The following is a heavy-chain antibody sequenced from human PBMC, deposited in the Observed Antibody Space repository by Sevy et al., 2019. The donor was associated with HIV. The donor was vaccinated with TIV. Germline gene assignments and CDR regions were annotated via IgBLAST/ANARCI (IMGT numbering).Heavy chain of an antibody. V-gene: IGHV4-4*07. CDR2: IHTSGRT. CDR1: GGSISSYY. D-gene: IGHD5-12*01. J-gene: IGHJ4*02. CDR3: AIAIVATIPHY. Sequence: SETLSLTCTVSGGSISSYYWTWIRQPAGKGLEWIGHIHTSGRTNYNPSLKSRLTMSVDTSKNQFSLKLSSVTAADTAVYLCAIAIVATIPHYWGQGTLVTVSS.